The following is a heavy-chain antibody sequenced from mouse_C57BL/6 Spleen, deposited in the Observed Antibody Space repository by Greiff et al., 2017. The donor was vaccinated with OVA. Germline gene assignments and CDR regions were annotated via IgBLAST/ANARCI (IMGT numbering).Heavy chain of an antibody. V-gene: IGHV1-15*01. CDR2: IDPETGGT. D-gene: IGHD1-1*01. Sequence: QVQLQQSGAELVRPGASVTLSCKASGYTFTDYEMHWVKQTPVHGLEWIGAIDPETGGTAYNQKFKGKAILTADKSSSTAYMELRSLTSEDSAVYYCTRDYYGSSYPYCFDYWGQGTTLTVSS. J-gene: IGHJ2*01. CDR1: GYTFTDYE. CDR3: TRDYYGSSYPYCFDY.